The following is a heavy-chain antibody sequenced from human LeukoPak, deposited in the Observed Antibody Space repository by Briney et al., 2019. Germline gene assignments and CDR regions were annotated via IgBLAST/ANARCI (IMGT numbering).Heavy chain of an antibody. D-gene: IGHD6-19*01. CDR3: ATSQGGIAVAGTPFDY. J-gene: IGHJ4*02. V-gene: IGHV1-2*02. CDR1: GYTFTGFF. Sequence: ASVKVSCKASGYTFTGFFMHWVRQAPGHGLEWMGWINPNSGGTNFAQNFQGRVTMTRDTSISTAYMELSRLTSDDTAVYYCATSQGGIAVAGTPFDYWGQGTLVTVSS. CDR2: INPNSGGT.